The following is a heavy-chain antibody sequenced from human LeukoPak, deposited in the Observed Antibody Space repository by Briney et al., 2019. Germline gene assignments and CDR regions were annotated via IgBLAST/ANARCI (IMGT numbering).Heavy chain of an antibody. D-gene: IGHD3/OR15-3a*01. J-gene: IGHJ4*02. CDR1: GFTFSSSW. CDR3: ARGHNTWFGPRV. Sequence: SGGSLRLSCAASGFTFSSSWMHWVRQAPGKGLIWVSRVNGDGTGTIYADSVKGRFTISRDNAKNTLYLQMNSLRAEDTAVYYCARGHNTWFGPRVGGQGTLVTVSS. V-gene: IGHV3-74*01. CDR2: VNGDGTGT.